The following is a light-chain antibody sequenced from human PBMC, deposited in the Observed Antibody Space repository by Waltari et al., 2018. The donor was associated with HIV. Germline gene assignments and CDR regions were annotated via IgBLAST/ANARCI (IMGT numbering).Light chain of an antibody. J-gene: IGLJ2*01. CDR1: SSNIGAGYD. CDR2: GSN. Sequence: QSVLTQPPSVSGAPGQRVTISCTGSSNIGAGYDVQCYSQPPGTAPKPLIDGSNNRPAGVPDPFSGSKSGSSASLAIAVLQAEDEADYYCHSYDNSVSDSVVFGGGTKVTVL. CDR3: HSYDNSVSDSVV. V-gene: IGLV1-40*01.